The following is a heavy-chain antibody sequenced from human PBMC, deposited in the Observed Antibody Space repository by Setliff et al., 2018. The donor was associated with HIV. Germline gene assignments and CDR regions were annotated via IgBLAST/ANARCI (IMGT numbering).Heavy chain of an antibody. CDR2: IYPSDGST. V-gene: IGHV1-46*02. CDR3: ARLGYSGSLVGAFDI. D-gene: IGHD1-26*01. J-gene: IGHJ3*02. CDR1: GYTFNNYY. Sequence: ASVKVSCKASGYTFNNYYMHWVRQAPGQGLEWMGIIYPSDGSTNYAQKFQGRVTMTRDTSASTIYMELSSLRSEDTAVYYCARLGYSGSLVGAFDIWGQGTMVTVSS.